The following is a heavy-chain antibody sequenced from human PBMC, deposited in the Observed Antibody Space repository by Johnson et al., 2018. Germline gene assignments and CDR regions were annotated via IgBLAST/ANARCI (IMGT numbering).Heavy chain of an antibody. CDR2: IRSKAYGGTT. V-gene: IGHV3-49*03. D-gene: IGHD3-3*01. J-gene: IGHJ4*01. CDR1: GFTFGDFA. Sequence: VQLVQSGGGLIQPGRSLRLSCKASGFTFGDFAMTWFRQAPGRGLEWVGFIRSKAYGGTTETAASVTGRFTISRDDSKSIAYLKMNSLQTEETGVYYCSRAPPPDDDSWRSVPYWGHGTLVTVAS. CDR3: SRAPPPDDDSWRSVPY.